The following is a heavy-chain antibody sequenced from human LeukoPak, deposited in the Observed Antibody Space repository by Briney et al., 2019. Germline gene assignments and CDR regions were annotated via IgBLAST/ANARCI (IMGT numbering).Heavy chain of an antibody. CDR2: ITSSSSYI. CDR3: ARGGSGSYYTIFDY. J-gene: IGHJ4*02. D-gene: IGHD3-10*01. CDR1: GFTFGSYT. V-gene: IGHV3-21*01. Sequence: GGSLRLSCAASGFTFGSYTMNWVRQAPGKGLEWVSSITSSSSYIYYADSVKGRFTISRDNAKNSLYLQMNSLRAEDTAVYYCARGGSGSYYTIFDYWGQGTLVTVSS.